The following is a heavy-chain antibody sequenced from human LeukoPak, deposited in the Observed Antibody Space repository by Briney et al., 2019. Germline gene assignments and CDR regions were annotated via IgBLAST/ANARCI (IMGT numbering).Heavy chain of an antibody. Sequence: SETLSLTCTVSGGSFSSGGYYWSWNRQHPGKGRVWIGSIYYRESTYYNPSLKSRVTISVDTSKKQFSLKLSSVTAADTAVYYCARVWSGYLDYWGQGTLVTVSS. J-gene: IGHJ4*02. V-gene: IGHV4-39*07. CDR1: GGSFSSGGYY. CDR2: IYYREST. D-gene: IGHD3-3*01. CDR3: ARVWSGYLDY.